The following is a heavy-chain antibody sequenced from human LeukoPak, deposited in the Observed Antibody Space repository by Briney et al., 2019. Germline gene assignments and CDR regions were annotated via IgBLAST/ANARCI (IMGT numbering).Heavy chain of an antibody. CDR1: GFIFSDYW. Sequence: GGSLRLSCAASGFIFSDYWMHWVRQAPGKGLVWVSRINSDGSSTSHADSVKGRFTISRDNAKNTLYLQMNSLRAEDTALYYCAKDTWDSSGYLSLWGQGTLVTVSS. J-gene: IGHJ4*02. D-gene: IGHD3-22*01. CDR2: INSDGSST. V-gene: IGHV3-74*01. CDR3: AKDTWDSSGYLSL.